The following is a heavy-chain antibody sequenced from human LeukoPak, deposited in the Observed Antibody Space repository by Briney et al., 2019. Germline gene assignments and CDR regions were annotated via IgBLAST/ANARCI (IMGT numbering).Heavy chain of an antibody. CDR3: ARDRAVAGTLYYYYYMDV. V-gene: IGHV3-11*04. CDR2: ISSSGSTI. J-gene: IGHJ6*03. CDR1: GFTFSDYY. D-gene: IGHD6-19*01. Sequence: GRSLRLSCAASGFTFSDYYMSWIRQAPGKGLEWVSYISSSGSTIYYADSVKGRFTISRDNAKNSLYLQMNSLRAEDTAVYYCARDRAVAGTLYYYYYMDVWGKGTTVTVSS.